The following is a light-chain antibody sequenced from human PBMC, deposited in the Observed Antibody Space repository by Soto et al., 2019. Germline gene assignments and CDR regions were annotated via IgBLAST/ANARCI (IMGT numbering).Light chain of an antibody. CDR1: SSDVGDNNY. V-gene: IGLV2-14*01. CDR2: DVT. J-gene: IGLJ1*01. Sequence: QSALTQPASVSGSPGQSITISCTGTSSDVGDNNYVSWYQQHPGKAPKLMIYDVTHRPSGISNRFSGSKSGNTASLTISGRQAEDAADYYCSSYTSSSTLYVFGTGTKVTVL. CDR3: SSYTSSSTLYV.